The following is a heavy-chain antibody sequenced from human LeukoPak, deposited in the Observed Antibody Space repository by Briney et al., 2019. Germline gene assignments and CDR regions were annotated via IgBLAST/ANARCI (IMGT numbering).Heavy chain of an antibody. CDR3: ARDRALYYYDSSGYYYDAFDI. CDR2: ISAYNGNT. V-gene: IGHV1-18*01. Sequence: GAPVKASCKASGYTFTSYGISWVRQAPGQGLEWMGWISAYNGNTNYAQKLQGRVNMTTDTSRSTAYMELSRLRSDDTAVYYCARDRALYYYDSSGYYYDAFDIWGQGTMVTVSS. J-gene: IGHJ3*02. CDR1: GYTFTSYG. D-gene: IGHD3-22*01.